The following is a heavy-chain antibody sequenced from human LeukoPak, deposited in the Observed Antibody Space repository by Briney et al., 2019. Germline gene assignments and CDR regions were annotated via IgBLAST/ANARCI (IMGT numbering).Heavy chain of an antibody. CDR3: ARAAAAGTDWFDP. D-gene: IGHD6-13*01. V-gene: IGHV1-18*01. Sequence: ASVKVSCKASGYTFTSYGISWVRQAPGQGLKWMGWISAYNGNTNYAQKLQGRVTMTTDTSTSTAYMELRSLGSDDTAVYYCARAAAAGTDWFDPWGQGTLVTVSS. J-gene: IGHJ5*02. CDR2: ISAYNGNT. CDR1: GYTFTSYG.